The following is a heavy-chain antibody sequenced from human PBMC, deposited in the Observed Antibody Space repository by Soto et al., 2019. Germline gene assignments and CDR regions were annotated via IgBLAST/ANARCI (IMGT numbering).Heavy chain of an antibody. CDR3: ARGYSSPQNWFDP. Sequence: SETLSLTCAVSGGSITSRTWWSWVRQPPGKGLEWIGYIYHSGSTYYNPSLKSRVTISVDRSKNQFSLKLSSVTAADTAVYYCARGYSSPQNWFDPWGQGTLVTVSS. J-gene: IGHJ5*02. V-gene: IGHV4-4*02. CDR2: IYHSGST. CDR1: GGSITSRTW. D-gene: IGHD5-18*01.